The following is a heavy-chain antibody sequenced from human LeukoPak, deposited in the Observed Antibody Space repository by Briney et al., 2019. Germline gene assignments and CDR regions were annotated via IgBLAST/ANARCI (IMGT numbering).Heavy chain of an antibody. V-gene: IGHV3-15*01. CDR2: VTSKGDGGTA. Sequence: GGPLRLFCRPWEYIHWNACVRCARQAPGRGLEWGGRVTSKGDGGTAAYAVPVKARFTISRADSKNTLHLQMHSLKTADTAVYYCTARRRYSFYYWGQGTLVTVSS. J-gene: IGHJ4*02. D-gene: IGHD5-18*01. CDR1: EYIHWNAC. CDR3: TARRRYSFYY.